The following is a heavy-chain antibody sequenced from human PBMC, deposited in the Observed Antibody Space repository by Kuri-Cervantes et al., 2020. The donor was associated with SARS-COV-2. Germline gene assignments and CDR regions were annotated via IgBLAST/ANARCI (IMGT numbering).Heavy chain of an antibody. V-gene: IGHV1-18*01. J-gene: IGHJ6*02. CDR2: MSADRGDM. CDR1: GYTFSDYG. Sequence: ASVKVSCKASGYTFSDYGISWVRQAPGQGLEWVAWMSADRGDMTYAESLQGRVTMTKDTSTSTAYLELRSLRSDDTAAYYCARGIVVVPAATQSYYYYYGMDVWGQGTTVTVSS. D-gene: IGHD2-2*01. CDR3: ARGIVVVPAATQSYYYYYGMDV.